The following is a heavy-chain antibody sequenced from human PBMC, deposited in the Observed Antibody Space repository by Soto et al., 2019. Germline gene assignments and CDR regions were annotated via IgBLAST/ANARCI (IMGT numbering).Heavy chain of an antibody. CDR3: ARERCSGDTCYSGGFDY. CDR1: GGSISSGGFS. Sequence: QLQLQESGSGLVKPSQTLSLTCAVSGGSISSGGFSWSWIRQPPGKGLEWIGHIYHSGTTYYNPSRKRRAAISVDRSKNQFSLNLSSVTAADTAVYFCARERCSGDTCYSGGFDYWGQGTRVSVSS. J-gene: IGHJ4*02. V-gene: IGHV4-30-2*01. CDR2: IYHSGTT. D-gene: IGHD2-15*01.